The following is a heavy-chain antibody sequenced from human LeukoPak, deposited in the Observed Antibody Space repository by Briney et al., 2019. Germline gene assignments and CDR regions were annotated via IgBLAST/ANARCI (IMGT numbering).Heavy chain of an antibody. J-gene: IGHJ4*02. D-gene: IGHD3-22*01. CDR2: ISSSSSYI. V-gene: IGHV3-21*01. CDR3: ARECYDSSGYPQPFDY. CDR1: XXFSSYS. Sequence: XXFSSYSMNWVRQAPGKGLEWVSSISSSSSYIYYADSVKGRFTISRDNAKNSLYLQMNSLRAEDTAVYYCARECYDSSGYPQPFDYWGQGTLVTVSS.